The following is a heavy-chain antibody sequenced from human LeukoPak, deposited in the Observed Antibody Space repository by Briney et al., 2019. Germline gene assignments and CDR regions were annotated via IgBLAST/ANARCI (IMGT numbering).Heavy chain of an antibody. CDR1: GFTFSDPY. CDR3: TTKSVGSVDA. CDR2: IRDKGARYST. V-gene: IGHV3-72*01. Sequence: PGGSLRLSCAVSGFTFSDPYMDGVRQAPGKGLEWVGLIRDKGARYSTEYAASVKGRFIIPRDDSKNVLYLQMNSLRTEDTGVYYCTTKSVGSVDAWGQGTTVTVSS. D-gene: IGHD3-10*01. J-gene: IGHJ6*02.